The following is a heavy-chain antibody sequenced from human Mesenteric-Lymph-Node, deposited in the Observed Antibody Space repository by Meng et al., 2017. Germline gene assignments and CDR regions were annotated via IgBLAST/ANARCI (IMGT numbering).Heavy chain of an antibody. V-gene: IGHV3-48*03. CDR1: GFTFSSYE. Sequence: GESLKISCAASGFTFSSYEMNWVRQAPGKGLEWVSYISSSGSTIYYADSVKGRFTISRDNAKNSLYLQMNSLRPEDTAVYYCARDYHDSISYYPNWFDSWGQGTLVTVSS. J-gene: IGHJ5*01. CDR3: ARDYHDSISYYPNWFDS. D-gene: IGHD3-22*01. CDR2: ISSSGSTI.